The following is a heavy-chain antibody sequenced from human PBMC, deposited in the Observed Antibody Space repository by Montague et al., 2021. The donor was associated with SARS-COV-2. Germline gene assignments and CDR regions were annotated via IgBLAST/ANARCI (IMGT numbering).Heavy chain of an antibody. Sequence: SLRFPCAASGFTFSSYWMSWVRQAPGKGLEWVANIKQDGSEKYYVDSVKGRFTISRDNAKNSLYLQMNSLRAEDTAVYYCARGKYDYVWGSYRYGFDYWGQGTLVTVSS. J-gene: IGHJ4*02. CDR2: IKQDGSEK. D-gene: IGHD3-16*02. CDR3: ARGKYDYVWGSYRYGFDY. CDR1: GFTFSSYW. V-gene: IGHV3-7*01.